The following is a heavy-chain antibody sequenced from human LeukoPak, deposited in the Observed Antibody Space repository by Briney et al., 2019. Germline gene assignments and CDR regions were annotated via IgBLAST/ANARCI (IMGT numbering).Heavy chain of an antibody. CDR2: MYHSGST. CDR1: GGSISSSSYY. Sequence: SETLSLTCTVSGGSISSSSYYWGWIRQPPGKGLEWIGSMYHSGSTYYNPSLKSRVTISVDTSKNHFSLKLSSVTTADTAVYYCARRYYYVSGSYYNHFDPWGQGTLVTVSS. CDR3: ARRYYYVSGSYYNHFDP. J-gene: IGHJ5*02. V-gene: IGHV4-39*02. D-gene: IGHD3-10*01.